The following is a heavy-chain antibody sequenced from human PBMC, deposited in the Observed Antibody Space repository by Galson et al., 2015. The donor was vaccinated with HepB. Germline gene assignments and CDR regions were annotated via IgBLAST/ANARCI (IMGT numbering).Heavy chain of an antibody. J-gene: IGHJ4*02. CDR3: ARGLSTAIPFFDY. V-gene: IGHV4-39*01. CDR2: IYYSGST. CDR1: GGPISSSSYY. D-gene: IGHD4-17*01. Sequence: SEPLSLTCTVSGGPISSSSYYWGWIRQPPGKGLEWIGSIYYSGSTYYNPSLKSRVTISVDTSKNQFSLKLSSVTAADTTVYYCARGLSTAIPFFDYWGQGTLVTVSS.